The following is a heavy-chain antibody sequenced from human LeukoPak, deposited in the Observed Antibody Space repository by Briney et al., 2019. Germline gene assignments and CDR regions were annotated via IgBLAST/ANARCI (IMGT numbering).Heavy chain of an antibody. J-gene: IGHJ4*02. CDR2: ISYDGSNK. CDR3: AKGFDGSPPPPLDY. V-gene: IGHV3-30*18. D-gene: IGHD1-26*01. CDR1: GFTFSSYG. Sequence: GRSLRLSCAASGFTFSSYGMHWVRQAPGKGLEWVAVISYDGSNKYYADSVKGRFTISRGNSQNTLYLQMNSLRAEDTAVYYCAKGFDGSPPPPLDYWGQGALVTVSS.